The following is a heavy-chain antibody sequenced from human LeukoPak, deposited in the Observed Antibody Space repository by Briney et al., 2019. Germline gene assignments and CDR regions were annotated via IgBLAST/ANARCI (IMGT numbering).Heavy chain of an antibody. CDR2: ISSSSSIM. Sequence: GGSLRLSCAASGFTFSSYNMNWVRQAPGKGLEWVSYISSSSSIMYYADSVKGRFTISRDNAKNSLYLQMNSLRADDTAVYYCARDEWLRGQGTLVTVSS. D-gene: IGHD5-12*01. V-gene: IGHV3-48*01. CDR1: GFTFSSYN. CDR3: ARDEWL. J-gene: IGHJ4*02.